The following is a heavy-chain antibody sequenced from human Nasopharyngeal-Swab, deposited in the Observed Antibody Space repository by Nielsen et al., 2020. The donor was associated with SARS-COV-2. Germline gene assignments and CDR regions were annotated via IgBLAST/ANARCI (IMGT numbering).Heavy chain of an antibody. CDR1: GFTFSSYS. CDR2: ISSSSSYI. J-gene: IGHJ3*02. D-gene: IGHD4-23*01. V-gene: IGHV3-21*01. CDR3: ARDPDGGNVWEDAFDI. Sequence: GESLKISCAASGFTFSSYSMNWVRQAPGKGLEWVSSISSSSSYIYYADSVKGRFTISRDNSKNTLYLQMNSLRAEDTAVYYCARDPDGGNVWEDAFDIWGQGTMVTVSS.